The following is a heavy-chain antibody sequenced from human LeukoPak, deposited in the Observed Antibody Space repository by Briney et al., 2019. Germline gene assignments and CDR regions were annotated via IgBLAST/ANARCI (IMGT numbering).Heavy chain of an antibody. D-gene: IGHD6-19*01. J-gene: IGHJ5*02. Sequence: GGSLRLSCAASGFTFSSYDMSWVRQAPGKGLEWVSAISGGGGSTYYADSVKGRFTISRDNSKNTLFLQMNSLRAEDTAVYYCAKGYIWYRSGFQGFDPWRGGTL. CDR3: AKGYIWYRSGFQGFDP. V-gene: IGHV3-23*01. CDR2: ISGGGGST. CDR1: GFTFSSYD.